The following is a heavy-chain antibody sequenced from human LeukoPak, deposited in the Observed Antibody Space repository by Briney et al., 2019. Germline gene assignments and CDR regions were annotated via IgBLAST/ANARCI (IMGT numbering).Heavy chain of an antibody. J-gene: IGHJ6*02. V-gene: IGHV1-2*04. CDR1: GYTFTGYY. CDR3: ARASGSYYSYYYGMDV. D-gene: IGHD1-26*01. Sequence: ASVTVSCTASGYTFTGYYMHWVRQAPGQGLEWMGWINPNSGGTNYAQKFQGWVTMTRDTSISTAYMELSRLRSDDTAVYYCARASGSYYSYYYGMDVWGQGTTVTVSS. CDR2: INPNSGGT.